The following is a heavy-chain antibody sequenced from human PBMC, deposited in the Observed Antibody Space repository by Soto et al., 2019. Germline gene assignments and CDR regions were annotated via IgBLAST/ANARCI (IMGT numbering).Heavy chain of an antibody. D-gene: IGHD2-2*01. CDR1: GYSFTSYW. CDR3: ARLTKGYCSSTSCYPYYYYGMDV. Sequence: GESLKISCKGSGYSFTSYWISWVRQMPGKCLEWLWRIDPSDSYTNYSPSFQGHVTISADKSISTAYLQWSSLKASDTAMYYCARLTKGYCSSTSCYPYYYYGMDVWGQGTTVTVSS. CDR2: IDPSDSYT. J-gene: IGHJ6*02. V-gene: IGHV5-10-1*01.